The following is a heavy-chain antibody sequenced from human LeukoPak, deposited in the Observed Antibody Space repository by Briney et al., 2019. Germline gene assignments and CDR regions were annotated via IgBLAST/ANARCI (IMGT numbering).Heavy chain of an antibody. CDR1: GFTFSSYS. V-gene: IGHV3-21*01. D-gene: IGHD2-21*02. Sequence: GGSLRLSCAASGFTFSSYSMNWVRQAPGKGLEWVSSISSSSGYIYYVDSVKGRFTISRDNAKNSLYLQMNSLRAEDTAVYYCARDGVTDPWGQGTLVTVSS. CDR2: ISSSSGYI. J-gene: IGHJ5*02. CDR3: ARDGVTDP.